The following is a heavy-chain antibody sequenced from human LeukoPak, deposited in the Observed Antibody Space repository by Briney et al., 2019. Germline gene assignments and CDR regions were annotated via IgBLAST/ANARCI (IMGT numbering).Heavy chain of an antibody. CDR3: AKDIGALYDSRGFFDY. CDR1: GFTFDDYA. CDR2: ISWNSGSI. Sequence: GRSLRLSCAASGFTFDDYAMHWVRQAPGKGLEWVSGISWNSGSIGYADSVKGRFTISRDNAKNSLYLQMNSLRAEDTALYYCAKDIGALYDSRGFFDYWGQGTLVTVSS. J-gene: IGHJ4*02. D-gene: IGHD3-22*01. V-gene: IGHV3-9*01.